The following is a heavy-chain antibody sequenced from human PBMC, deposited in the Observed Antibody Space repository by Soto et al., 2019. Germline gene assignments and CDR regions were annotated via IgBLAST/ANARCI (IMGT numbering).Heavy chain of an antibody. V-gene: IGHV5-10-1*01. CDR1: GYSCTSYL. CDR3: ARLAPGGYYYYGMDV. D-gene: IGHD2-15*01. J-gene: IGHJ6*02. Sequence: XESLNVSWNCSGYSCTSYLISWVRQMPGKGLEWMGRIDPSDSYTNYSPSFQGHVTISADKSISTAYLQWSSLKASDTAMYYCARLAPGGYYYYGMDVWGQGTTVTV. CDR2: IDPSDSYT.